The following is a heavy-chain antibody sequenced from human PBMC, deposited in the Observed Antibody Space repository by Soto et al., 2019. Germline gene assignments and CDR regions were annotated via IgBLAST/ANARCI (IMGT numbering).Heavy chain of an antibody. CDR2: IYGGGTT. CDR1: GFAVSSKY. J-gene: IGHJ4*02. Sequence: EVQLVESGGGLIQPGGSLRISCAASGFAVSSKYMTWVRQAPGKGLEWVSVIYGGGTTYYADSVKGRFTISRDTSKNTLYLQMHSLRAEDTAVYYCVQTSGWPGFDFWGQGTLVTVYS. D-gene: IGHD6-19*01. V-gene: IGHV3-53*01. CDR3: VQTSGWPGFDF.